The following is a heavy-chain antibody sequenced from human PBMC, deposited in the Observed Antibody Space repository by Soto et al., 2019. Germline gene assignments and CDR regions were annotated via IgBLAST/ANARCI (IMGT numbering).Heavy chain of an antibody. CDR1: GYTLTSYG. CDR3: ARNLLSSGGDRTGWFDP. Sequence: ASVKVSCKASGYTLTSYGISWVRQAPGQGLEWMGWISAYNGNTNYAQKLQGRVTMTTDTSTSTAYMELRSLRSDDTAVYYCARNLLSSGGDRTGWFDPWGQGTLVTVSS. CDR2: ISAYNGNT. V-gene: IGHV1-18*01. D-gene: IGHD2-21*01. J-gene: IGHJ5*02.